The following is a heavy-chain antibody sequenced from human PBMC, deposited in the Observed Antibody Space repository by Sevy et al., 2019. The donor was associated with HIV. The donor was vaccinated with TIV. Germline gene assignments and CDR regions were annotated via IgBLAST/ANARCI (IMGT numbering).Heavy chain of an antibody. J-gene: IGHJ4*02. D-gene: IGHD3-16*01. CDR1: GFTFTSYS. V-gene: IGHV3-21*01. Sequence: GGSLRLSCEASGFTFTSYSMNWVRQAPGKGLEWVSSISSYSYISYADSVKGRFTVSRDNAKNSLYLQMRSLRAEDMAVYYCARDGGNYFDYWGLGTLVTVSS. CDR3: ARDGGNYFDY. CDR2: ISSYSYI.